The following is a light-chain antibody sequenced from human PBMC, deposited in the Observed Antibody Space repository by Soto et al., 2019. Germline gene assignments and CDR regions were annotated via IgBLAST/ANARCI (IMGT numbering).Light chain of an antibody. J-gene: IGLJ2*01. CDR2: EVN. Sequence: QSALTQPASVSGSPGQSITISCTGTNGDVGSYDLVSWYQQYPGKAPKLNIYEVNKRPSGVSNRFSGAKSGNTASLTISGLQTEDEADYDCCSYAGGNTLIFGGGTKVTVL. V-gene: IGLV2-23*02. CDR1: NGDVGSYDL. CDR3: CSYAGGNTLI.